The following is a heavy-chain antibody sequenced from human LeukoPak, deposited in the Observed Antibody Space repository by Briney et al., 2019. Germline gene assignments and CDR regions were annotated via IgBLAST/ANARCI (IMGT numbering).Heavy chain of an antibody. V-gene: IGHV3-23*01. CDR3: ARGATKLGSSLL. Sequence: GGSLRLSCAASGFTFSSYAMSWVRQAPGKGLEWVSAISGSGGSTYYADSVKGRFTISRDNAKNTLYLQMNSLRAEDTAVYYCARGATKLGSSLLWGQGTLVTVSS. CDR2: ISGSGGST. J-gene: IGHJ4*02. CDR1: GFTFSSYA. D-gene: IGHD7-27*01.